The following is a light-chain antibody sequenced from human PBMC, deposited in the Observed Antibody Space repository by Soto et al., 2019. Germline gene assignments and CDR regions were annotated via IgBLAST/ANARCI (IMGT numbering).Light chain of an antibody. CDR3: QQYNNWPPWT. CDR2: DAS. J-gene: IGKJ1*01. V-gene: IGKV3-11*01. Sequence: EIVLTQSPSSLSLSPGERATLSCMSIQSVSSYLTWYQQKPGQAPRLLIYDASNRATGIPARFSGSGSGTEFTPTISSLQSEDFAVYYCQQYNNWPPWTFGQGTKVDI. CDR1: QSVSSY.